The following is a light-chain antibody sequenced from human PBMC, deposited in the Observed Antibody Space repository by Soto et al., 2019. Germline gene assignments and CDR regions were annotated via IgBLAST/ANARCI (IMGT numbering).Light chain of an antibody. CDR1: QSVGSN. CDR2: GAS. CDR3: HQYNNWPPA. J-gene: IGKJ1*01. Sequence: ETGMTQSPATLSVSPGERATLSCRASQSVGSNLAWYQLKPGQAPRLLIYGASTRAIGTTTRFSGSGSGTEFTLTISSLQSEDFAVYCCHQYNNWPPAFGQGTKVEIK. V-gene: IGKV3-15*01.